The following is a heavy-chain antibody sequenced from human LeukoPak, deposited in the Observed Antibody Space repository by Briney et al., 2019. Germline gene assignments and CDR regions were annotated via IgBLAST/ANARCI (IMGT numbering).Heavy chain of an antibody. CDR2: IYYSGST. CDR3: ARGVIAAAGNRGSVAAFDI. CDR1: GGSISSSSYY. D-gene: IGHD6-13*01. Sequence: PSETLSLTCTVSGGSISSSSYYWGWIRQPPGKGLEWIGSIYYSGSTYYDPSLKSRVTISVDTSKNQFSLKLSSVTAADTAVYYCARGVIAAAGNRGSVAAFDIWGQGTMVTVSS. V-gene: IGHV4-39*07. J-gene: IGHJ3*02.